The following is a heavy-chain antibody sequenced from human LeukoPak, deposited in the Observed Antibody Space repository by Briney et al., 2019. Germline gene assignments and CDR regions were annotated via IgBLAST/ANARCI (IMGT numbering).Heavy chain of an antibody. CDR2: INHRGST. D-gene: IGHD1-26*01. V-gene: IGHV4-34*01. J-gene: IGHJ4*01. CDR3: ARGLALKRLATKPIANFAS. Sequence: SETLSLTYAVYGGSFSGYYWSWIRQPPGKGLDWIGEINHRGSTNYNTSLQSRVTTSVDTPKNQSTLQLSSVTAADTAVYYCARGLALKRLATKPIANFASWGHGTLVTVSS. CDR1: GGSFSGYY.